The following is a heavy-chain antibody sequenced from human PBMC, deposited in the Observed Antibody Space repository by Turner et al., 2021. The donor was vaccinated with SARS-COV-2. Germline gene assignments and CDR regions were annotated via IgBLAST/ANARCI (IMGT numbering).Heavy chain of an antibody. J-gene: IGHJ4*02. V-gene: IGHV3-30-3*01. Sequence: QVQLVESGGGVVQPGRSLRLSCAASGFTFSSYAMHWVRQGPGKGLEWVAVISYDGSNKYYADSVKGRFTISRNNSKNTLYLQKNSLRAEDTAVYYFAKGAGSYYLYYFDYWGQGTLVTVSS. CDR3: AKGAGSYYLYYFDY. CDR1: GFTFSSYA. D-gene: IGHD1-26*01. CDR2: ISYDGSNK.